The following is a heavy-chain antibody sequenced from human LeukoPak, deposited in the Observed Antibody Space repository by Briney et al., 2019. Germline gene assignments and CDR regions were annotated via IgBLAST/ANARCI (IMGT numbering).Heavy chain of an antibody. V-gene: IGHV4-39*01. J-gene: IGHJ4*02. D-gene: IGHD1-26*01. CDR2: ISSSGKA. CDR1: GGSITTSVFD. CDR3: ARFKGGTGFDY. Sequence: SETLSLTCTVSGGSITTSVFDWAWIRQPPGQGFEWIATISSSGKAYYYPSFMTRFTISVVTSKNHFFLDVTSVTAADTGLFYCARFKGGTGFDYWGRGILVIVS.